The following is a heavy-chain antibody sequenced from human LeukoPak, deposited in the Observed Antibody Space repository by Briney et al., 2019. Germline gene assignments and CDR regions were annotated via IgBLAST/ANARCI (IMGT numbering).Heavy chain of an antibody. CDR3: AKAPHDYVWGSYRS. V-gene: IGHV3-48*03. Sequence: GGSLRLSCAASGFTFSSYEVNWVSQAPGKGMEWVSYISSSGSSIDYADSVQGRFPISRDNPKNSLDLQMNSLRAEDTAVYYCAKAPHDYVWGSYRSWGEGTLVTVSS. J-gene: IGHJ4*02. D-gene: IGHD3-16*02. CDR1: GFTFSSYE. CDR2: ISSSGSSI.